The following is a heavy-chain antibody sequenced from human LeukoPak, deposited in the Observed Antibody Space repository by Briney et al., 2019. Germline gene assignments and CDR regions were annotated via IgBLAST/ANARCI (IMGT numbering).Heavy chain of an antibody. J-gene: IGHJ4*02. CDR3: ARFAAAGTNYFDY. CDR1: GFTFSSYS. Sequence: GGSLRLSCAASGFTFSSYSMNWVRQAPGKGLEWVSSISSSSSYIYYADSVKGRFTISRDNAKNSLYLQMNSLRAEDTAVYYCARFAAAGTNYFDYWGQGTLVTVSS. V-gene: IGHV3-21*01. CDR2: ISSSSSYI. D-gene: IGHD6-13*01.